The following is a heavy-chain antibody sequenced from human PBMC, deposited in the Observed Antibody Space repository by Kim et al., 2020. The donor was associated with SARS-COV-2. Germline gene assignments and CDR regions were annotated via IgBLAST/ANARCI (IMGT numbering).Heavy chain of an antibody. Sequence: GGSLRLSCAASGFTFTIAWMSWVRQAPGKGLEWVGRIKSKKDGGTTEYAAPVKGRFTISRDDSRSMVYLQINSLKTEDTAVYYCTTKFWGSFPDAFDIWGQGTVVTVSS. D-gene: IGHD3-16*01. V-gene: IGHV3-15*01. J-gene: IGHJ3*02. CDR3: TTKFWGSFPDAFDI. CDR2: IKSKKDGGTT. CDR1: GFTFTIAW.